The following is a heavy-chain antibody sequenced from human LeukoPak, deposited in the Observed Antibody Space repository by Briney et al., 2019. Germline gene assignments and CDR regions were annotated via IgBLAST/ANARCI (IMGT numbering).Heavy chain of an antibody. D-gene: IGHD6-19*01. Sequence: SETLSLTCAVYGGSFSGYYWSLIRQPPGKGLEWIGEINHSGSTNYNPSLKSRVTISVDTSKNQFSLKLSSVAAADTAVYYCARVASSIAVAGRYYFDYWGQGTLVTVSS. J-gene: IGHJ4*02. CDR1: GGSFSGYY. V-gene: IGHV4-34*01. CDR2: INHSGST. CDR3: ARVASSIAVAGRYYFDY.